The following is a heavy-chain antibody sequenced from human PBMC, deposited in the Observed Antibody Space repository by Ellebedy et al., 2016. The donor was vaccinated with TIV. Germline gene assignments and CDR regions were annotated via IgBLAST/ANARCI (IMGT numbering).Heavy chain of an antibody. Sequence: ASVKVSCKASGYTFTSYYMHWVRQAPGQGLEWMGWINAGNGNTKYSQKFQGRVTITRDTSASTAYMELSSLRSEDTAVYYCARDRGIFEFDYWGQGTLVTVSS. CDR2: INAGNGNT. J-gene: IGHJ4*02. V-gene: IGHV1-3*01. CDR3: ARDRGIFEFDY. D-gene: IGHD3-3*01. CDR1: GYTFTSYY.